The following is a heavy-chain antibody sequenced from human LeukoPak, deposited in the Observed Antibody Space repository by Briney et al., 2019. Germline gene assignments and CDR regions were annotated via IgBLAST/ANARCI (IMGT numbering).Heavy chain of an antibody. D-gene: IGHD3-10*01. J-gene: IGHJ4*02. V-gene: IGHV3-7*01. CDR3: ARGGVIKTFGEDY. Sequence: PGGSLRLSCAASGFTFSSYWMSWVRQAPGKGLEWVANIMQDGSEKYYVDSVKGRFTISRDNAKNSLYMQMNSLRAEDTALYYCARGGVIKTFGEDYWGQGTLVTVSS. CDR1: GFTFSSYW. CDR2: IMQDGSEK.